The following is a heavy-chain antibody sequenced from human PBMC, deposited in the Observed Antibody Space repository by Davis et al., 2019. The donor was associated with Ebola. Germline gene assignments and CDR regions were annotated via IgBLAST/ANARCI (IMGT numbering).Heavy chain of an antibody. V-gene: IGHV5-51*01. D-gene: IGHD6-19*01. CDR1: GYSFTSYW. Sequence: GESLKISCKGSGYSFTSYWISWVRQMPGKGLEWMGIIYPGDSETKYSPSFQGQVTISADKSINTAYLQWSSLKASDTAIYYCARHSSGGVYYYYYLDVWGKGTTVTVSS. CDR3: ARHSSGGVYYYYYLDV. CDR2: IYPGDSET. J-gene: IGHJ6*03.